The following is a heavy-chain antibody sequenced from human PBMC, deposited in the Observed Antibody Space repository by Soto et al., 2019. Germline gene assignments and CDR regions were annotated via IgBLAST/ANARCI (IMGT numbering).Heavy chain of an antibody. CDR3: ARCSGYSYGYRKFDY. D-gene: IGHD5-18*01. V-gene: IGHV4-34*01. J-gene: IGHJ4*02. CDR1: GGSFSGYY. Sequence: PSETLSLTCAVYGGSFSGYYRSWIRQPPGKGLEWIGEINHSGSTNYNPSLKSRVTISVDTSKTQFSLKLSSVTAADTAVYYCARCSGYSYGYRKFDYWGQGTLVPVSS. CDR2: INHSGST.